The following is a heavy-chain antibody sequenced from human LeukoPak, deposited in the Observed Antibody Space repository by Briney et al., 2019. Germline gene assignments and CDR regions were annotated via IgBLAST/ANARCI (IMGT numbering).Heavy chain of an antibody. V-gene: IGHV1-24*01. D-gene: IGHD2-21*02. CDR3: ATSGPYCGGDCLYYFDY. CDR1: GYTLTELS. J-gene: IGHJ4*02. CDR2: FDPEDGET. Sequence: GASVKVSCKVSGYTLTELSMHWVRQAPGKGLEWMGGFDPEDGETINAQKFQGRVTMTEDTSTDTAYMELSSLRSEDTAVYYCATSGPYCGGDCLYYFDYWGQGTLVTVSS.